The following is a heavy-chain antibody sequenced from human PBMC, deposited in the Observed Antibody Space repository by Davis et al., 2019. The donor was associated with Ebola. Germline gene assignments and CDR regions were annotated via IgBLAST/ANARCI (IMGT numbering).Heavy chain of an antibody. CDR1: TFTFSSYA. CDR2: ILTDGNKK. Sequence: GESLKISCEASTFTFSSYAMHWVRQAPGKGLEWVAFILTDGNKKDYADSVKGRFTISRDNSRDTLFLQMDSLRFEDSAVYYCVKDQSMIANNFFGLDVWGQGTTVTVSS. D-gene: IGHD3-16*01. CDR3: VKDQSMIANNFFGLDV. J-gene: IGHJ6*02. V-gene: IGHV3-30*04.